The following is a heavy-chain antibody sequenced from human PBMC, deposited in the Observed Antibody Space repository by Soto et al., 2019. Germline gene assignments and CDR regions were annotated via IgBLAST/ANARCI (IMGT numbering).Heavy chain of an antibody. CDR3: AKDRTRRTSGYLFDY. V-gene: IGHV3-23*01. CDR2: GSARGLNT. J-gene: IGHJ4*02. Sequence: EVQLLESGGKLVQPGGSLTLSCAASGFTFSTYAMAWVRPAPGKGLDWGSGGSARGLNTYYADPVMGRFYISRYNSKTTVSLHMNSLRGEATALYYCAKDRTRRTSGYLFDYWGQGTRVTVSS. D-gene: IGHD5-18*01. CDR1: GFTFSTYA.